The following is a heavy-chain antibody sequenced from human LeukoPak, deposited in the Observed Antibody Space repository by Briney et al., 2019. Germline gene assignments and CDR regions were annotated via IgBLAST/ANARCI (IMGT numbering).Heavy chain of an antibody. CDR2: INPSGGST. CDR3: ARDPRGNSVYVFDY. J-gene: IGHJ4*02. CDR1: GYTFTNYY. V-gene: IGHV1-46*01. Sequence: ASARVSCKASGYTFTNYYMHWVRHAPGQGLDWMGFINPSGGSTRYAPNFQERASMTRDTSTSTIYMVLSSLRSEDTAVYYCARDPRGNSVYVFDYWGQRTLGSASS. D-gene: IGHD5/OR15-5a*01.